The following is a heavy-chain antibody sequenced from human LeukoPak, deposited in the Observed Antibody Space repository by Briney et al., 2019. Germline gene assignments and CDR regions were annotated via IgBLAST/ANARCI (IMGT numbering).Heavy chain of an antibody. Sequence: ASETLSLTCAVYGGSLSGYYWSWIRQPPGKGLEWIGEINHSGSTNYNPSLKSRVTISVDTSKNQFSLKLSSVTAADTAVYYCARHHGSGSYYNLAFDYWGQGTLVTVSS. CDR2: INHSGST. CDR1: GGSLSGYY. D-gene: IGHD3-10*01. V-gene: IGHV4-34*01. CDR3: ARHHGSGSYYNLAFDY. J-gene: IGHJ4*02.